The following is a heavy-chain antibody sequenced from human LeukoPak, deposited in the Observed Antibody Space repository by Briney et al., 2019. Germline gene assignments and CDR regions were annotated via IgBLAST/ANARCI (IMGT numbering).Heavy chain of an antibody. CDR3: TTDGLYSGYDLGYFDY. CDR1: GFTFSNAW. D-gene: IGHD5-12*01. Sequence: PGGSLRLSCAASGFTFSNAWMSWVRQAPGKGPEWVGRIKSKTDGGTADYAAPVKGRFTISRDDSKNTLYLQMNSLKTEDTAVYYCTTDGLYSGYDLGYFDYWGQGTLVTVSS. V-gene: IGHV3-15*01. CDR2: IKSKTDGGTA. J-gene: IGHJ4*02.